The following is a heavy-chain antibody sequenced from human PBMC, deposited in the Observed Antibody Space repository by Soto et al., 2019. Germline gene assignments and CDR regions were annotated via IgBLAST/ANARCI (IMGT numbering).Heavy chain of an antibody. D-gene: IGHD2-2*01. CDR2: IIPIFGTA. J-gene: IGHJ6*02. CDR3: AGAYIVVVPAASMDV. Sequence: ASVKVSCKASGGTFSSYAISWVRQAPGQGLEWMGGIIPIFGTANYAQKFQGRVTITADKSTSTAYMELSSLRSEDTAVYYCAGAYIVVVPAASMDVWGQGTTVTVSS. V-gene: IGHV1-69*06. CDR1: GGTFSSYA.